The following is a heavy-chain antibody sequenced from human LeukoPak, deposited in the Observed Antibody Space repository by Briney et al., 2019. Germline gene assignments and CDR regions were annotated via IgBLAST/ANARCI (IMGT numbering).Heavy chain of an antibody. CDR1: GFTFSSYG. CDR3: AKAPVTSCRGAYCYPFDS. CDR2: ISGSGGST. D-gene: IGHD2-21*01. J-gene: IGHJ4*02. V-gene: IGHV3-23*01. Sequence: PGGSLRLSCAASGFTFSSYGMSWVRQAPGKGLEWVSAISGSGGSTYYADSVKGRFTISRDNSKNTLYLQMNSLRAEDTAVYFSAKAPVTSCRGAYCYPFDSWGQGTLVTVSS.